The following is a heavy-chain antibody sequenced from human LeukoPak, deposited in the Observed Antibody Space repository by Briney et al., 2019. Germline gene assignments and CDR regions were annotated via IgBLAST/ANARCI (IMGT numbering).Heavy chain of an antibody. CDR2: ITWNSGSM. CDR1: GFTFKDYA. V-gene: IGHV3-9*01. D-gene: IGHD5-12*01. J-gene: IGHJ4*02. Sequence: GGSLRLSCAASGFTFKDYAMHWVRQVPGKGLEWVSGITWNSGSMGYADSVKGRFTISRDNAKNSLYLQLNSLRAEDTALYYCAKDRSGYDSAFEYWGQGALVTVSS. CDR3: AKDRSGYDSAFEY.